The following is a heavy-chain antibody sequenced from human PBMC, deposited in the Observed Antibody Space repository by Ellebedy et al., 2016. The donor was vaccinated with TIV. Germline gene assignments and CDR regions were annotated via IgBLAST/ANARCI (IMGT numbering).Heavy chain of an antibody. CDR2: ITESGGNT. CDR1: GLTFSSHA. CDR3: ARDPVGVGPAFDV. J-gene: IGHJ3*01. V-gene: IGHV3-23*01. D-gene: IGHD4-23*01. Sequence: GESLKISCAASGLTFSSHAMSWVRPAPGKGLEWVSSITESGGNTYYADSVKGRFTISRDNSKDTLYLQMNGLRAEDTAIYFCARDPVGVGPAFDVWGQGTMVTVSS.